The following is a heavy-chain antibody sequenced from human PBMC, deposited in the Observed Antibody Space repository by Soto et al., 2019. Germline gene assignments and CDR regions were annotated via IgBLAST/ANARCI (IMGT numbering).Heavy chain of an antibody. V-gene: IGHV1-3*01. CDR3: AKDTGFGGSYEEAYYYGMDV. D-gene: IGHD1-26*01. J-gene: IGHJ6*02. CDR2: INAGNRNT. Sequence: ASVKVSCKASGYSFNSYALHWVRQAPGQRLEWMAWINAGNRNTKYSQRFQGRVTVTRDTSANTTYMELSNLRSEDTAVYYCAKDTGFGGSYEEAYYYGMDVWGQGTTVTVSS. CDR1: GYSFNSYA.